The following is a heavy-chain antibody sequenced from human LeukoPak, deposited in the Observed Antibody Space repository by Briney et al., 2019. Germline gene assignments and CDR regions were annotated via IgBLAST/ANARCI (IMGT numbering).Heavy chain of an antibody. CDR2: IYYSGST. D-gene: IGHD5-18*01. CDR1: GDSISSSSSY. Sequence: SETLSLTCTVSGDSISSSSSYWGWIRQPPGKGLEWIGSIYYSGSTYYNTSLKSRVTISVDTSKNQFSLKLNSVTAADTAVYYCARRPRGYSYAQDYWGQGTLVTVSS. V-gene: IGHV4-39*01. CDR3: ARRPRGYSYAQDY. J-gene: IGHJ4*02.